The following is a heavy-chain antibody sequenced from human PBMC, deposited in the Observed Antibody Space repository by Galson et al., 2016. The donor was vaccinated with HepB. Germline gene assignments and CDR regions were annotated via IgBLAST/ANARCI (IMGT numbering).Heavy chain of an antibody. D-gene: IGHD3-3*01. CDR2: IKSKTDGGTT. V-gene: IGHV3-15*07. Sequence: SLRLSCAASGFSFSHAWMHWVRQAPGKGLELVGRIKSKTDGGTTDYAAPVKGRFAISRDNSKDTLYLQMNGLKTEDTGVYYCTVAASYDFWSGYYMLDPWGQGTLVTVSS. J-gene: IGHJ5*02. CDR1: GFSFSHAW. CDR3: TVAASYDFWSGYYMLDP.